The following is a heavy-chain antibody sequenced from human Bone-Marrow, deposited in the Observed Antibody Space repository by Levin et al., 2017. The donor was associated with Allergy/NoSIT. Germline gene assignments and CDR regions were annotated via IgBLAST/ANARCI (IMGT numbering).Heavy chain of an antibody. J-gene: IGHJ5*01. Sequence: LGESLKISCLASGLTVSSNYMSWVRQAPGKGLEWVSVIYGDGSTYYAGSVKGRLTISRDNSKNTLYLQMNSLGAEDTAVYYCARVRSSTGWFDYWGQGIVVTVSS. CDR2: IYGDGST. CDR1: GLTVSSNY. V-gene: IGHV3-53*01. D-gene: IGHD2/OR15-2a*01. CDR3: ARVRSSTGWFDY.